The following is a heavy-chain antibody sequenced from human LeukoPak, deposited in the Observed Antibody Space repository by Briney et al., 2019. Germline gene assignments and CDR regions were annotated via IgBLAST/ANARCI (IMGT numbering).Heavy chain of an antibody. CDR2: INAGNGNT. Sequence: ASVKVSCKASGYTFTSYAMHWVRQAPGQRLEWMGWINAGNGNTKYSQKFQGRVTITRDTSASTAYMELSSLRSEDTAVYYCARDSWGTYYYGMDVWGQGTTVTVSS. V-gene: IGHV1-3*01. CDR3: ARDSWGTYYYGMDV. J-gene: IGHJ6*02. CDR1: GYTFTSYA. D-gene: IGHD7-27*01.